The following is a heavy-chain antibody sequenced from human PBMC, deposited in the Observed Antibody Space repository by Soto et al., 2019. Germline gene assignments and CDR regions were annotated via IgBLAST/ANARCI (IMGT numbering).Heavy chain of an antibody. J-gene: IGHJ4*02. CDR3: ARDRGGALDS. D-gene: IGHD2-15*01. V-gene: IGHV3-23*01. CDR1: GFTFNTFA. CDR2: LSGSGSLS. Sequence: GGSLRLSCVVSGFTFNTFAMTWVRQAPGRGLEWVSALSGSGSLSYYADSVKGRFTISRDDSKNTLYLQMNNLRVDETAVYFCARDRGGALDSWGQGTLVTVSS.